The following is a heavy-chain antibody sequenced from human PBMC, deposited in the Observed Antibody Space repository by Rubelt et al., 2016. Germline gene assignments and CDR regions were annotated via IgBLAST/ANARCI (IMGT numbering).Heavy chain of an antibody. CDR2: IYYSGST. D-gene: IGHD1-7*01. CDR3: ARDPRAGTTSFDY. CDR1: GGSISSSSYY. J-gene: IGHJ4*02. Sequence: QLQLQESGPGLVKPSETLTLTCTVSGGSISSSSYYWGWIRQPPGKGLEWIGSIYYSGSTYYNPSLKSRATISVETAKNRFSLKLSSVTAADTAVYYCARDPRAGTTSFDYWGQGTLVTVSS. V-gene: IGHV4-39*07.